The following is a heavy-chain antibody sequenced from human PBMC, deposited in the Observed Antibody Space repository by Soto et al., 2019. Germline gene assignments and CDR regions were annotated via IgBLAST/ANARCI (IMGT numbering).Heavy chain of an antibody. CDR2: IRYDGSNK. D-gene: IGHD6-13*01. CDR3: AKEGAGGTSRYYYYGMDV. Sequence: QNAGSLRPACAASGLRFSSYGMHWVRKAPGKGLEWVAVIRYDGSNKYYADSVKGRFTISRDNSKNTLHLQMNSLRAEDTAVYYCAKEGAGGTSRYYYYGMDVWGQGTTVTVSS. CDR1: GLRFSSYG. V-gene: IGHV3-30*02. J-gene: IGHJ6*02.